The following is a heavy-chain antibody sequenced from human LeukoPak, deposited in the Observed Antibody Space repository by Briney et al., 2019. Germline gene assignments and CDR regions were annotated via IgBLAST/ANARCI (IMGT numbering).Heavy chain of an antibody. J-gene: IGHJ5*02. D-gene: IGHD3-10*01. CDR2: IYYSGST. CDR3: ARGEVTMVRGVIITPNRFDP. V-gene: IGHV4-59*01. Sequence: PSETLSLTCTVSGGSISSYYWSWIRQPPGKGLEWIGYIYYSGSTNYNPSLKSRVTISVDTSKNQFSLKLSSVTAADTAVYYCARGEVTMVRGVIITPNRFDPWGQGTLVTVSS. CDR1: GGSISSYY.